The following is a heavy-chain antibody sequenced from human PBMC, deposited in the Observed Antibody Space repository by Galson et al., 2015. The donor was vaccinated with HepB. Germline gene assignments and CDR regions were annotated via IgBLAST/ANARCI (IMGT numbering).Heavy chain of an antibody. V-gene: IGHV1-69*13. D-gene: IGHD3-22*01. Sequence: SVKVSCKASGGTFSSYAISWVRQAPGQGLEWMGGIIPIFGTANYAQKFQGRVTITADESTSTAYMELSSLRSEDTAVYYCARGQALYYDSGGPKRAFDIWGQGTMVPVSS. CDR3: ARGQALYYDSGGPKRAFDI. J-gene: IGHJ3*02. CDR2: IIPIFGTA. CDR1: GGTFSSYA.